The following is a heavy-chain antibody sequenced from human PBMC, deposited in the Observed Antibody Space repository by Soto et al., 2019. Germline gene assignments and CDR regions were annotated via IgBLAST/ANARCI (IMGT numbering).Heavy chain of an antibody. Sequence: ASVKVSFKASGYTFTGYYMHCLRQAPGQVLEWMGWINPNSGGTNYAQKLQGRVTMTRDTSISTAYMELSRLRSDDTAVYYCARDSWNDMGLFDYWGQGTLVTVSS. CDR2: INPNSGGT. CDR3: ARDSWNDMGLFDY. D-gene: IGHD1-1*01. CDR1: GYTFTGYY. J-gene: IGHJ4*02. V-gene: IGHV1-2*02.